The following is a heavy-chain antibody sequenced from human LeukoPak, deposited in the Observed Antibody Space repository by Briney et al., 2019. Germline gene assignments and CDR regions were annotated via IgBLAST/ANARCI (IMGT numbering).Heavy chain of an antibody. CDR3: ARDNSNLDY. J-gene: IGHJ4*02. CDR2: ISSSGSTI. V-gene: IGHV3-11*04. Sequence: GGSLRLSCAASGFTFSDYYMSWLRQAPGKGLEWVSYISSSGSTIYYADSVKGRFTISRDNAKNSLYLQMNRLRADEDTAVYYCARDNSNLDYWGQGTLVTVSS. CDR1: GFTFSDYY. D-gene: IGHD4-11*01.